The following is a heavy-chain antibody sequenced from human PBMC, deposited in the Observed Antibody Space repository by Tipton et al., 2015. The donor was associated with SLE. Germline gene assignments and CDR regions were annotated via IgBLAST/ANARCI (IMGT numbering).Heavy chain of an antibody. V-gene: IGHV4-59*12. Sequence: TLSLTCTVSGGSISSYYWNWIRQPPGKGLEWIGYIYYSGTTNYNPSLKSRVTISVDTSKNQFSLKLSSVTAADTAVYYCARRRYMDVWGKGTTVTVSS. CDR3: ARRRYMDV. CDR1: GGSISSYY. J-gene: IGHJ6*04. CDR2: IYYSGTT.